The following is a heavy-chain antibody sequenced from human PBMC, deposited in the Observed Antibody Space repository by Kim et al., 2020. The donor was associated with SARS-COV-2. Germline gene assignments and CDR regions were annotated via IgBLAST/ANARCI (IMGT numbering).Heavy chain of an antibody. V-gene: IGHV4-38-2*01. CDR3: ARHVVTGWFSFDK. J-gene: IGHJ3*02. CDR1: GSSIGGAYY. D-gene: IGHD6-19*01. Sequence: SETLSLTCSVSGSSIGGAYYWGWIRQPPGRGLGWIGSISHSGHTYYDPSLQSRVTISVDTSKQEFSLNLSSVTATDTAIYYCARHVVTGWFSFDKWGQGRMVTVSS. CDR2: ISHSGHT.